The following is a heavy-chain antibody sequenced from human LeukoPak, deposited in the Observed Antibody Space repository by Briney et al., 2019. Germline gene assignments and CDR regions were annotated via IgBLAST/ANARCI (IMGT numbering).Heavy chain of an antibody. J-gene: IGHJ6*03. CDR1: GFTFSSYG. CDR3: ARDRYSSNPAHYYYYMDV. CDR2: IRYDGSNK. Sequence: GGSLRLPCAASGFTFSSYGMHWVRQAPGKGLEWVAFIRYDGSNKYYADSVKGRFTISRDNSKNTLYLQMNSLRAEDTAVYYCARDRYSSNPAHYYYYMDVWGKGTTVTVSS. D-gene: IGHD6-13*01. V-gene: IGHV3-30*02.